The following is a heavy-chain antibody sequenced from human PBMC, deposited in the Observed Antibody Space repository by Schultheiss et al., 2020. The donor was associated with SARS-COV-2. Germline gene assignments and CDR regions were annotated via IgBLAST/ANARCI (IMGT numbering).Heavy chain of an antibody. D-gene: IGHD5-24*01. CDR2: IIPILGIT. V-gene: IGHV1-69*02. CDR1: GGTFSSYT. CDR3: ARGGNGYNYRGLEY. J-gene: IGHJ4*02. Sequence: SVKVSCKASGGTFSSYTISWVRQAPGQGLEWMGRIIPILGITNYAQNFQGRVTITADKSTSTAYMELSSLRSEDTAVYYCARGGNGYNYRGLEYWGQGTLVTVSS.